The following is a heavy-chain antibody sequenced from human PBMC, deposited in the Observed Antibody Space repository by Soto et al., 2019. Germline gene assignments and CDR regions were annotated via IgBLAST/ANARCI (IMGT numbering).Heavy chain of an antibody. CDR1: GYTFTSYG. Sequence: QVQLVQSGAEVKKPGASVTVACKASGYTFTSYGISWVRQAPGQGLEWMRWISAYNGNTNHAQKLQGRVTMTTATSTGTAYMELRSLTSDDTAVYYTARGRYYYDSRGYFNWFDPWGQGTLVTVSS. CDR3: ARGRYYYDSRGYFNWFDP. CDR2: ISAYNGNT. D-gene: IGHD3-22*01. J-gene: IGHJ5*02. V-gene: IGHV1-18*04.